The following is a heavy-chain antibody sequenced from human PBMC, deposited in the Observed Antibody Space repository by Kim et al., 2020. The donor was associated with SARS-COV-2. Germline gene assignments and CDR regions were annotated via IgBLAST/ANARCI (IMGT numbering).Heavy chain of an antibody. D-gene: IGHD2-15*01. J-gene: IGHJ4*02. Sequence: SETLSLTCTVSGGSISSSSYYWGWIRQPPGKGLEWIGSIYYSGSTYYNPSLKSRVTISVDTSKNQFSLKLSSVTAADTAVYYCARLTFKIVCAFDYWGQRTLFTLSS. CDR2: IYYSGST. CDR3: ARLTFKIVCAFDY. CDR1: GGSISSSSYY. V-gene: IGHV4-39*01.